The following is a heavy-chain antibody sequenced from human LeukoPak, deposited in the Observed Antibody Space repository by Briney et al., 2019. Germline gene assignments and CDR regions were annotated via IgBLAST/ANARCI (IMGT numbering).Heavy chain of an antibody. CDR1: GYSLTNLS. Sequence: ASVKVSCKASGYSLTNLSIHWVRQAPGRGLEWMGGFDRDDRDTIYAQNFQGRVTMTEDTSTDTAYMELSSVRSEDTAVYFCATRLVLPLKCMDVWGKGSAATVSP. D-gene: IGHD4/OR15-4a*01. J-gene: IGHJ6*04. CDR3: ATRLVLPLKCMDV. V-gene: IGHV1-24*01. CDR2: FDRDDRDT.